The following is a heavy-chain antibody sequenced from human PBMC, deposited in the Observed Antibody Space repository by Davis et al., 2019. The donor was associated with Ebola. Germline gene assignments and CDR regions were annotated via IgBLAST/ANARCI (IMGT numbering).Heavy chain of an antibody. D-gene: IGHD2-15*01. CDR1: GFTFGATT. V-gene: IGHV3-21*01. Sequence: GGSLRLSCAASGFTFGATTMNWVRQAPGKGLEWVSSISFTSSYIYYADSVKGRFTVSRDNAKNSLYLQMNSLRAEDTAVYYCARDRCSGGSCPNSYSMDVWGQGTTVTVSS. CDR3: ARDRCSGGSCPNSYSMDV. CDR2: ISFTSSYI. J-gene: IGHJ6*02.